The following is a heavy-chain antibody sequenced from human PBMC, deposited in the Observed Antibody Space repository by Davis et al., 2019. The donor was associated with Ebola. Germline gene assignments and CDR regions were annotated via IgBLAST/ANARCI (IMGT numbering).Heavy chain of an antibody. D-gene: IGHD3-10*02. Sequence: GGSLKISCKGSGYSFTSYWIGWVRQMPGKGLEWMGIIYPGDSDTRYSPSFQGQVTISADKSISTAYLQWSSLKASDTAMYYCARRGSTMFNWFDPWGQGTLVTVSS. J-gene: IGHJ5*02. V-gene: IGHV5-51*01. CDR1: GYSFTSYW. CDR3: ARRGSTMFNWFDP. CDR2: IYPGDSDT.